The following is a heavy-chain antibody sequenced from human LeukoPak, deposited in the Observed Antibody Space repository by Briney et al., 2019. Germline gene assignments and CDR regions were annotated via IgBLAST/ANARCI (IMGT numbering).Heavy chain of an antibody. CDR2: IYPGDSDT. CDR3: ARQWGDCSSISCYSAS. Sequence: PGESLKISCKGSGYSFSSYWIAWVRQMPGKGLEWMGIIYPGDSDTRYSPSFQGQVTISADKSIRIAYLQWSSLKASDTAMYYCARQWGDCSSISCYSASCGQGTLVTVSS. J-gene: IGHJ5*02. D-gene: IGHD2-2*01. CDR1: GYSFSSYW. V-gene: IGHV5-51*01.